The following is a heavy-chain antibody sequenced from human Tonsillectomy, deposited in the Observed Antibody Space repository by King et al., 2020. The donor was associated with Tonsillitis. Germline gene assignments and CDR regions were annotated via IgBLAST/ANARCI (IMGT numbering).Heavy chain of an antibody. J-gene: IGHJ5*02. CDR2: ISSSSSYI. V-gene: IGHV3-21*01. Sequence: VQLVESVGGLGKPGGALRLSCAASVFTFSSYSMNWVCHAPGKGLEWVSSISSSSSYIYYPDSVKGRFTITRDNAKNSLYLQMNSLRAEETAVYDCGRDGTERSVNWFDPWGQGTLVTVSS. CDR1: VFTFSSYS. D-gene: IGHD1-1*01. CDR3: GRDGTERSVNWFDP.